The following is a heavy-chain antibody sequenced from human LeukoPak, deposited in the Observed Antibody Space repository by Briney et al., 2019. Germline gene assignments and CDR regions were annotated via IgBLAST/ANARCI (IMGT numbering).Heavy chain of an antibody. Sequence: GGSLRLSCAASGFTFSNAWMSWVRQAPGKGLEWVSYISSSDNTIHYADSVKGRFTISRDNAKNSLYLEMNSLIDEDTAVYYCARVHRGYSYGRLDYWGQGALFTVSS. CDR2: ISSSDNTI. J-gene: IGHJ4*02. V-gene: IGHV3-48*02. CDR1: GFTFSNAW. D-gene: IGHD5-18*01. CDR3: ARVHRGYSYGRLDY.